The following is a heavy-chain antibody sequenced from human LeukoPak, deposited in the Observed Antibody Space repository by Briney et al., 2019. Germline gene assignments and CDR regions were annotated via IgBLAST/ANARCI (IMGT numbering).Heavy chain of an antibody. J-gene: IGHJ3*02. CDR1: GGSISSYY. Sequence: SETLSLTCTVSGGSISSYYWSWIRQPPGKGLEWIGYIYYSGSTNYIPSLKSRVTISVDTSKNQFSLKLSSVTAADTAVYYCARDDSTRAFDIWGQGTMVTVSS. CDR3: ARDDSTRAFDI. CDR2: IYYSGST. V-gene: IGHV4-59*01. D-gene: IGHD3-22*01.